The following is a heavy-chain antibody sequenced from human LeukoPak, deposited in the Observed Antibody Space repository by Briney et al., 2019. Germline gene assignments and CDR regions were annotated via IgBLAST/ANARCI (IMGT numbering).Heavy chain of an antibody. CDR2: ISSSSSYI. Sequence: GGSLRLSCAASGFTFSSYSMNWVRRAPGKGLEWVSSISSSSSYIYYADSVKGRFTISRDNAKNSLYLQMNSLRAEDTAVYYCARAPRYYYYYYYMDVWGKGTTVTVSS. V-gene: IGHV3-21*01. CDR1: GFTFSSYS. J-gene: IGHJ6*03. CDR3: ARAPRYYYYYYYMDV.